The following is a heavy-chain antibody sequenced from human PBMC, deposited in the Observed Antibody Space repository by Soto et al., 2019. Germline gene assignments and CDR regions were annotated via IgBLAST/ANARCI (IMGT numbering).Heavy chain of an antibody. CDR2: MFYGGST. Sequence: SETLSLSCAVYGESFSGYYCGWIRQPPGKGLEWIGSMFYGGSTFYNPSLRSRVTMSVDTSKGQFSLRLSSVTAADTAVYYCARQVGSGSYSNWFDPWGQGTLVTVS. CDR3: ARQVGSGSYSNWFDP. J-gene: IGHJ5*02. V-gene: IGHV4-39*01. CDR1: GESFSGYY. D-gene: IGHD3-10*01.